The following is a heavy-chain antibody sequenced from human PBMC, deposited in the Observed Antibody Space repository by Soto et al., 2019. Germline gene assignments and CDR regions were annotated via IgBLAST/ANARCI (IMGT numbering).Heavy chain of an antibody. Sequence: HPGGSLRLSCAASGFTFSSYAMSWVRQAPGKGLEWVSAISGSGGSTYYADSVKGRFTISRDNSKNTLYLQMNRLRAEATAVYYCAKEVRTWFGELRVYYYYGMDDWSRGTTV. J-gene: IGHJ6*02. CDR2: ISGSGGST. V-gene: IGHV3-23*01. D-gene: IGHD3-10*01. CDR1: GFTFSSYA. CDR3: AKEVRTWFGELRVYYYYGMDD.